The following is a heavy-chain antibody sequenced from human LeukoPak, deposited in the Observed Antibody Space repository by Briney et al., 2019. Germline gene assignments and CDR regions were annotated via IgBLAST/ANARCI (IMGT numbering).Heavy chain of an antibody. CDR2: IYYSGST. Sequence: PSETLSLTCTVSGGSISSSSHYWGWIRQPPGKGLEWIGSIYYSGSTYYNPSLKSRVTISVDTSKNQFSLKLSSVTAADTAVYYCARLAGRFLEWLPKDYYYYYMDVWGKGTTVTVSS. D-gene: IGHD3-3*01. J-gene: IGHJ6*03. CDR1: GGSISSSSHY. V-gene: IGHV4-39*01. CDR3: ARLAGRFLEWLPKDYYYYYMDV.